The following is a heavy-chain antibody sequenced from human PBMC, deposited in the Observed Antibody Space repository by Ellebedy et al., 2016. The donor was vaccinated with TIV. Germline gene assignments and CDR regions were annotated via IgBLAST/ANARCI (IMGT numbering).Heavy chain of an antibody. CDR2: MSEYDGRT. D-gene: IGHD3-16*01. J-gene: IGHJ4*02. CDR1: GFTFSAYV. Sequence: GESLKISCATSGFTFSAYVMAWVRQIPGKGLEWVSAMSEYDGRTFYADSVKGRFTISRDTTRDTLFLQMNSRRAEDTAVYYCTKRAEGWGFFDYWGQGILVTVSS. V-gene: IGHV3-23*01. CDR3: TKRAEGWGFFDY.